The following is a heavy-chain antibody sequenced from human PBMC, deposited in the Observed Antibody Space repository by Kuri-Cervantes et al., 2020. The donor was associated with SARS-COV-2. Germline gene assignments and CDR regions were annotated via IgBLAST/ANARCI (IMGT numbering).Heavy chain of an antibody. Sequence: LRLSCTASGCPISSYYWSWIRQPPGKGLEWIGDIYYSGSTNYNPSLKSRVTISVDTSKNQFSLKLSSVTAADTAVYYCARVDSISDRPRWFDAWGQGTLVTVSS. CDR3: ARVDSISDRPRWFDA. CDR2: IYYSGST. D-gene: IGHD6-6*01. CDR1: GCPISSYY. J-gene: IGHJ5*02. V-gene: IGHV4-59*01.